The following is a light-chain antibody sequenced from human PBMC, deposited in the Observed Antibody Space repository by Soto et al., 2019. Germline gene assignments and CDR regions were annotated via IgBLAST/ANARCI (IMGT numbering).Light chain of an antibody. CDR3: ASLTTTNFV. V-gene: IGLV2-14*01. CDR1: SSDVGAYNL. J-gene: IGLJ1*01. CDR2: EVT. Sequence: QSALTQPASVSGSPGQSITISCTGTSSDVGAYNLVSWYQHLPDKAPKLIISEVTNRPSGVSDRFSGSKSGNTASLTIYGLKAEDEDAYHCASLTTTNFVFGSGTKVTVL.